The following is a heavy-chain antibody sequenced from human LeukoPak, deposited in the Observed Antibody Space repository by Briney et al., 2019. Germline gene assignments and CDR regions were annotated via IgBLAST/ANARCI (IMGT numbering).Heavy chain of an antibody. V-gene: IGHV1-18*01. J-gene: IGHJ4*02. CDR1: GYMFTSYG. D-gene: IGHD6-13*01. CDR3: AREAGSSWGLDY. CDR2: ISGYNGNT. Sequence: ASVKVSCKASGYMFTSYGISWVRQAPGQGLEWMGWISGYNGNTNYAQKFQGRVTMTTDTFTSTAYMELRSLRSDDTAVYYCAREAGSSWGLDYWGQGTLVTVSS.